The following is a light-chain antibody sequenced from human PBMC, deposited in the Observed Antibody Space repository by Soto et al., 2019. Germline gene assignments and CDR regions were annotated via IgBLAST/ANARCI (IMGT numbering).Light chain of an antibody. CDR1: QSVSTY. CDR3: QQRSNWPIT. Sequence: IVLTQSPATLSLSPGESATLSCRASQSVSTYLAWYQQKPGQPPRLLIYDASTRATGIPARFSGSGSGTDFTLTISSLEPEDFAVYYCQQRSNWPITFGQGTRLEIK. V-gene: IGKV3-11*01. CDR2: DAS. J-gene: IGKJ5*01.